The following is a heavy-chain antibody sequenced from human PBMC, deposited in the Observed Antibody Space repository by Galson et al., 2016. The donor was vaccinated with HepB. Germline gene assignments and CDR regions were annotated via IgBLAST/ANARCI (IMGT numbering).Heavy chain of an antibody. Sequence: SLRLSCAASGFTFSNYGMHWVRQAPGKGLEWVAVISYDGGNTYYADSVKGRFTISKDNSKNTLHLQMNSLISEDTAVYYCAKNDILAGYSAFDYWGQGTLVTVSS. V-gene: IGHV3-30*18. CDR2: ISYDGGNT. CDR3: AKNDILAGYSAFDY. D-gene: IGHD3-9*01. CDR1: GFTFSNYG. J-gene: IGHJ4*02.